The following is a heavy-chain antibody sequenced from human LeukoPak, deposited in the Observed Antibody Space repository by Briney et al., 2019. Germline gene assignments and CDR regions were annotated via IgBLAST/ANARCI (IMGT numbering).Heavy chain of an antibody. CDR3: ARARPPTSYYSYYMDV. CDR2: ISSGSMII. J-gene: IGHJ6*03. CDR1: GYTFTGYY. Sequence: SCKASGYTFTGYYMHWVRQAPGKGLEWVSSISSGSMIIHSADSLRGRFIISRDNAKNSLYLQMDSLRTEDTAVYFCARARPPTSYYSYYMDVWGRGTTVIVSS. V-gene: IGHV3-21*01.